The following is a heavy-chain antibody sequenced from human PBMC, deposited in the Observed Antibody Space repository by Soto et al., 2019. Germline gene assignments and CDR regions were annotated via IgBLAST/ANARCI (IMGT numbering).Heavy chain of an antibody. J-gene: IGHJ4*02. V-gene: IGHV3-30*18. CDR1: GFTFSSYG. CDR2: ISYDGSNK. D-gene: IGHD4-17*01. Sequence: QVQLVESGGGVVQPGRSLRLSCAASGFTFSSYGMHWVRQAPGKGLEWVAVISYDGSNKYYADSVKGRFTISRDNSKNTLYLPMNSLRAEDTAVYYCAKDLANYGDYVGGIDYWGQGTLVTVSS. CDR3: AKDLANYGDYVGGIDY.